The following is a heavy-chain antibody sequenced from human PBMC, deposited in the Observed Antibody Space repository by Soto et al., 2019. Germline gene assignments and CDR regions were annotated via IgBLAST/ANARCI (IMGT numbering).Heavy chain of an antibody. J-gene: IGHJ6*03. CDR1: GFTFSSYW. D-gene: IGHD3-3*02. V-gene: IGHV3-74*01. Sequence: EVQLVESGGGLVQPGGSLRLSCAASGFTFSSYWMNWVRQAPGKGLVWVSRINTDGSSTSYADFAKGRFTISRDNAKNTLYLQMNSLRAEVTAVYYCARPGAFLEWGIYYYYMDVWGKGTAVTVSS. CDR3: ARPGAFLEWGIYYYYMDV. CDR2: INTDGSST.